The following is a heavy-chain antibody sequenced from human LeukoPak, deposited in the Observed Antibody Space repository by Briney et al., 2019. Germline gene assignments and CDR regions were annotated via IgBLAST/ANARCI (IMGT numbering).Heavy chain of an antibody. Sequence: SETLSLTCTVSGGSISSGGYYGSWIRQPPGKGLEWIGYIYHSGSTYYNPSLKSRVTISVDRSKNQFSLKLSSVTAADTAVYYCARGLGRLPHDYWGQGTLVTVSS. CDR1: GGSISSGGYY. CDR3: ARGLGRLPHDY. CDR2: IYHSGST. D-gene: IGHD1-26*01. J-gene: IGHJ4*02. V-gene: IGHV4-30-2*01.